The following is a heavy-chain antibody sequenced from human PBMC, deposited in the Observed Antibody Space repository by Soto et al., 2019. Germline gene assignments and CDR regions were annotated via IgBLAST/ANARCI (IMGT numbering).Heavy chain of an antibody. Sequence: GGSLRLSCAASGFTFSSYAMSWVRQAPGKGLEWVSAISGSGGSTYYADSVKGRVTISRDNSKNTLYLQMNSLRAEDTAVYYCAKALESSLYGDHEGGYYYYMDVWGKGTTVTVSS. V-gene: IGHV3-23*01. CDR3: AKALESSLYGDHEGGYYYYMDV. D-gene: IGHD4-17*01. CDR2: ISGSGGST. J-gene: IGHJ6*03. CDR1: GFTFSSYA.